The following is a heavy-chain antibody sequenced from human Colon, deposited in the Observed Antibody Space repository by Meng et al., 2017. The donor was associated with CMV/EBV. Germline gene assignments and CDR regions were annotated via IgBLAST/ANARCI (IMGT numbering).Heavy chain of an antibody. Sequence: SGFRFSSYNMNWVRQAPGKGLEWGSSISSSSSYIYYADSVKGRFTISRDNAKSSLYLQMNSLRAEDTAVYYCARDAGYGNYGWFDPWGQGTLVTVSS. J-gene: IGHJ5*02. CDR3: ARDAGYGNYGWFDP. V-gene: IGHV3-21*01. CDR1: GFRFSSYN. CDR2: ISSSSSYI. D-gene: IGHD3-22*01.